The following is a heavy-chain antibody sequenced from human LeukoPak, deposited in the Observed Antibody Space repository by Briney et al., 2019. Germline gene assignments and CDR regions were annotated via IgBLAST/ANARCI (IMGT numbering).Heavy chain of an antibody. CDR1: GFTFSSYS. V-gene: IGHV3-48*01. CDR2: ISSSDSTI. Sequence: GGSLRLSCAASGFTFSSYSMNWVRQAPGKGLKWVSYISSSDSTIYYAESVKGRFTISRDNSKNTLYLQMNSLIAEDTAVYYCAKSGYNRFDYWGQGTRVTVSS. D-gene: IGHD5-24*01. CDR3: AKSGYNRFDY. J-gene: IGHJ4*02.